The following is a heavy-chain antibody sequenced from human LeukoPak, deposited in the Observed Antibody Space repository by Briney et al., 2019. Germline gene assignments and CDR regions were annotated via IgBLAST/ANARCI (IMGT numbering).Heavy chain of an antibody. D-gene: IGHD3-10*01. V-gene: IGHV4-39*01. Sequence: SETLSLTCTVSGGSISSSSYYWGWIRQPPGKGLEWIGNIYYSGSTYYNPSLKSRVTISVDTSKNQFSLKLSSVTAADTAVYYCARQFKLQFGYFQHWGQGTLVTVSS. J-gene: IGHJ1*01. CDR2: IYYSGST. CDR1: GGSISSSSYY. CDR3: ARQFKLQFGYFQH.